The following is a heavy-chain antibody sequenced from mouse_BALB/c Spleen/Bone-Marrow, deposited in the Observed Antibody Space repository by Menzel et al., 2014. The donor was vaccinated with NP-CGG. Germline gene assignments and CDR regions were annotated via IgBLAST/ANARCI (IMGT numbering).Heavy chain of an antibody. CDR1: GYTFTSYW. Sequence: QVKPGASVKLSCKASGYTFTSYWINWIKQRPGQGLEWIGRIAPGSGSTYYNEMFKGKATLTVDTSSSTAYIQLSSLSSEDSAVYFCARFPIYYGNYGAMDYWGQGTSVTVSS. CDR3: ARFPIYYGNYGAMDY. V-gene: IGHV1S41*01. J-gene: IGHJ4*01. CDR2: IAPGSGST. D-gene: IGHD2-1*01.